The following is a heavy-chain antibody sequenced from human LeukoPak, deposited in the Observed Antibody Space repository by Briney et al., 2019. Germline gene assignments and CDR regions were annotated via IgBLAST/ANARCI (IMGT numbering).Heavy chain of an antibody. V-gene: IGHV3-48*03. CDR1: GFTFSTNE. CDR3: ASQKGLAYSSSWYTYFDY. CDR2: ISTSGTTI. Sequence: GGSLRLSCAASGFTFSTNEMNWVRQAPGKGLEWVSYISTSGTTIYYADSVKGRLTISRDNAKNSLYLQMNSLRAEDTAVYYCASQKGLAYSSSWYTYFDYWGQGTLVTVSS. J-gene: IGHJ4*02. D-gene: IGHD6-13*01.